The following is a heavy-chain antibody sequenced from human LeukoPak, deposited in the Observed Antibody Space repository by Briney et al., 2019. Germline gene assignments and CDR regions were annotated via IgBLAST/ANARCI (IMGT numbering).Heavy chain of an antibody. CDR2: ISYDGSNK. CDR3: AREIVWVVPAATGLDV. Sequence: GGSLRLSCAASGFTFSSYGMHWVRQAPGKGLEWVAVISYDGSNKYYADSVKGRFTISRDNSKNTLYLQMNSLRAEDTALYYCAREIVWVVPAATGLDVWGQGTTVTVSS. CDR1: GFTFSSYG. V-gene: IGHV3-30*03. J-gene: IGHJ6*02. D-gene: IGHD2-2*01.